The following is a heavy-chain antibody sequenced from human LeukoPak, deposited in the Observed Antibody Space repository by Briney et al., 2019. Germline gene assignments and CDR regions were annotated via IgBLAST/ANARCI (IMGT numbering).Heavy chain of an antibody. Sequence: PGGSLRLSCAASEFTFSSYDMHWVRQATGKGLEWVSAIGAAGDTYYPGSLKGRFTISRENAKNSLYLQMNSLRAEDTAVYYCARRGSGSYRFDYWGQGTLVTVSS. CDR3: ARRGSGSYRFDY. CDR1: EFTFSSYD. D-gene: IGHD1-26*01. V-gene: IGHV3-13*01. J-gene: IGHJ4*02. CDR2: IGAAGDT.